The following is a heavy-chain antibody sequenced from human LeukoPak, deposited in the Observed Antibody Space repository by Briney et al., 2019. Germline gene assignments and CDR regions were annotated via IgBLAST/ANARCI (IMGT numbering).Heavy chain of an antibody. J-gene: IGHJ3*02. CDR1: GGSISSGDYY. CDR2: IYYSGST. CDR3: ARSYYDFWSGRGAFDI. Sequence: SETLSLTCTVSGGSISSGDYYWSWIRQPPGTGLEWIGYIYYSGSTYYNPSLKSRVTISVDTSKNQFSLKLSSVTAADTAVYYCARSYYDFWSGRGAFDIWGQGAMVTVSS. D-gene: IGHD3-3*01. V-gene: IGHV4-30-4*08.